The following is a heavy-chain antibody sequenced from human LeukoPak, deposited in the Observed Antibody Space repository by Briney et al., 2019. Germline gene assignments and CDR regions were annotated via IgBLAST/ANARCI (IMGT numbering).Heavy chain of an antibody. J-gene: IGHJ4*02. CDR2: ISGSGGST. CDR1: GFTFSSYA. Sequence: GGSLRLSCAASGFTFSSYAMSWVRQAPGKGLEWVSAISGSGGSTYYADSVKGRFTISRDNSENTLYLQMNSLRAEDTAVYYCAKGSYYDSSGSYLDYWGQGTLVTVSS. CDR3: AKGSYYDSSGSYLDY. D-gene: IGHD3-22*01. V-gene: IGHV3-23*01.